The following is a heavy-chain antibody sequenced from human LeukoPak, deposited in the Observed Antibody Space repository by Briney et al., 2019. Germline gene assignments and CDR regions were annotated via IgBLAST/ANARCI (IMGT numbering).Heavy chain of an antibody. Sequence: GGSLRLSCAASGFTFSNHWMPWVRQAPGKGLVWVSRLGGNGRSPAYADSVKGRFTISRDNSKNTLYLQMNSLRAEDTAVYYCAKAATKGIVGATCFDYWGQGTLVTVSS. CDR1: GFTFSNHW. D-gene: IGHD1-26*01. V-gene: IGHV3-74*01. CDR2: LGGNGRSP. J-gene: IGHJ4*02. CDR3: AKAATKGIVGATCFDY.